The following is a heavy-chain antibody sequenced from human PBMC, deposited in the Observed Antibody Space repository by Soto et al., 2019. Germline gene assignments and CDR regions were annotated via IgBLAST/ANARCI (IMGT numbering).Heavy chain of an antibody. CDR3: ARLSGIAVAGSDY. CDR2: INPSGGST. D-gene: IGHD6-19*01. V-gene: IGHV1-46*01. J-gene: IGHJ4*02. Sequence: ASVKVSCKASGYTFTSYYMHWVRQAPGQGLEWMGIINPSGGSTSYAQKFQGRVTMTTDTSTSTAYMELSSLRSEDTAVYYCARLSGIAVAGSDYWGQGTLVPVSS. CDR1: GYTFTSYY.